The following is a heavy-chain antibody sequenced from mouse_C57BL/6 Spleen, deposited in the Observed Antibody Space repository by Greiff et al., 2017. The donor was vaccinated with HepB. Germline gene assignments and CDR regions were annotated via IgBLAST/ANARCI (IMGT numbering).Heavy chain of an antibody. D-gene: IGHD1-1*01. CDR2: IDPEDGDT. CDR1: GFNIKDYY. V-gene: IGHV14-1*01. J-gene: IGHJ3*01. CDR3: TSHYYGSSYFWFAY. Sequence: VQLQQSGAELVRPGASVKLSCTASGFNIKDYYMHWVKQRPEQGLEWIGRIDPEDGDTEYAPKFQGKATMTADTSSNTAYLQLSSLTSEDTAVYYCTSHYYGSSYFWFAYWGQGTLVTVSA.